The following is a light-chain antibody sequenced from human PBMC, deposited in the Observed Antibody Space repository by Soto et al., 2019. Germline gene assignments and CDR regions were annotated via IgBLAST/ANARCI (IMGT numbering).Light chain of an antibody. J-gene: IGKJ4*01. Sequence: DIQMTQSPSSLSASVGDRVTITCRTSQDISNYLAWYQQKPGRVPKLLIYAASTLQSGVPSRFSGGGSGTDFSLTISSLQPEDVATYYCQKYNIAPHTFGGETKVEIQ. V-gene: IGKV1-27*01. CDR3: QKYNIAPHT. CDR1: QDISNY. CDR2: AAS.